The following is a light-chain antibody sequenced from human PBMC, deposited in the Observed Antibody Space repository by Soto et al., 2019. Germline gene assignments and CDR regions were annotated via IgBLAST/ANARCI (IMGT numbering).Light chain of an antibody. CDR3: SSYTGANNLV. Sequence: QSALTQPASVSGSPGQSITISCTGTSSDVGGYNYVSWYQQHPGKAPKLMIYEVSNRPSGISIRFSGSKSGNTASLTISGLQAEDEADYYCSSYTGANNLVFGGGTKLTVL. CDR2: EVS. V-gene: IGLV2-14*01. J-gene: IGLJ2*01. CDR1: SSDVGGYNY.